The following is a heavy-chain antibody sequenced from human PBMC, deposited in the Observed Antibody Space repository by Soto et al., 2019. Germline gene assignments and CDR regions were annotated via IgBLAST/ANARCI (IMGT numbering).Heavy chain of an antibody. D-gene: IGHD1-26*01. Sequence: GSLRLSCAASGVIFENFGRRWGRQAPGRGLEWISSISGSGFKKYYADSVKGRFTISRDNSKSTVYLELNNLSAEDTAVYHCAKNQGVELVPLATVDWFDPWGQGSVVTVSS. CDR1: GVIFENFG. CDR3: AKNQGVELVPLATVDWFDP. CDR2: ISGSGFKK. J-gene: IGHJ5*02. V-gene: IGHV3-23*01.